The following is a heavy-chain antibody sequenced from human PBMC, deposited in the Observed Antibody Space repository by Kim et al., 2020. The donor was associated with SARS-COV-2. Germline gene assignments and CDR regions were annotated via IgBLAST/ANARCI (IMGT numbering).Heavy chain of an antibody. CDR3: AKRRDGSFWYFFDY. D-gene: IGHD6-19*01. J-gene: IGHJ4*02. Sequence: YADSVKGRFTVSRDNSKNTLYMQMNSMRAEDTAVYYCAKRRDGSFWYFFDYWGQGSLVTVSP. V-gene: IGHV3-23*01.